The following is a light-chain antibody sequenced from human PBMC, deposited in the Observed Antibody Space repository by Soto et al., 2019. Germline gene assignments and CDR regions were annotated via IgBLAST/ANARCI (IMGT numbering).Light chain of an antibody. Sequence: EIVLTQSPATLSLSPWERATLSCRASQSVSSYLAWYQQKPGQAPRPLIYDASNRATGIPARFSGSGSGTDFTLTISSLEPEDFAVYYCQQRSNWQITFGQGTRLEIK. J-gene: IGKJ5*01. V-gene: IGKV3-11*01. CDR3: QQRSNWQIT. CDR2: DAS. CDR1: QSVSSY.